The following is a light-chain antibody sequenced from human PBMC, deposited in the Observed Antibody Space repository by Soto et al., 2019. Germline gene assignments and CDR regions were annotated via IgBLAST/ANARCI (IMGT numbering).Light chain of an antibody. J-gene: IGKJ3*01. Sequence: DIQMTQSPSSLSASVGDRVTITCQASQDIGNLLNWYQQKPGKAPKLLIYDASNLETGVPSRFSGSGSGTDFTFTITSLQPEDNATYNCQQYHNLTPFTFGHGTKVDIK. CDR1: QDIGNL. CDR2: DAS. V-gene: IGKV1-33*01. CDR3: QQYHNLTPFT.